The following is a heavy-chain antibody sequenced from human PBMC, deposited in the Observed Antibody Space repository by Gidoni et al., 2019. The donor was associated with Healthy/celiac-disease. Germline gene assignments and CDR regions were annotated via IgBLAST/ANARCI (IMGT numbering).Heavy chain of an antibody. CDR3: ARDWAGGSYFSDDAFDI. D-gene: IGHD1-26*01. V-gene: IGHV1-18*04. CDR2: ISAYNGNT. CDR1: GYTFTRSG. J-gene: IGHJ3*02. Sequence: QVQLVQSGAEVKKPGASVKVSCKASGYTFTRSGISWVRQAPGQGLEWMGWISAYNGNTNYAQKLQGRVTMTTDTSTSTAYMELRSLRSDDTAVYYCARDWAGGSYFSDDAFDIWGQGTMVTVSS.